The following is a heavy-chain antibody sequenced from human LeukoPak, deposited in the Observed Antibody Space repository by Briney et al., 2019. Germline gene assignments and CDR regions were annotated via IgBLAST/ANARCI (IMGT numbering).Heavy chain of an antibody. V-gene: IGHV4-4*07. J-gene: IGHJ4*01. CDR3: ASDFGY. CDR1: GGSISTDY. CDR2: INTSGST. Sequence: SETLSLTCTVSGGSISTDYWTWIRQPAGKGLEWIGLINTSGSTNYNPSLKSRVTMSVDTSKNQFSLKLTSVTAADTAVYYCASDFGYWGQGTLFTVSS. D-gene: IGHD3-10*01.